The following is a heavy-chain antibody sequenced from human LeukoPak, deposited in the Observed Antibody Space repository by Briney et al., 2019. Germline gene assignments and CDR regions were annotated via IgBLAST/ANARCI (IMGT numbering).Heavy chain of an antibody. D-gene: IGHD3-9*01. Sequence: GGSLRLSCAASGFSFSDHYMDWVRQAPGKGLEWVARSRNKAQSYTTVYAESVKARFTISRDDSKKLLFLQMNSLKTEDTAVYYCTTAARKYYDILTVDYWGQGTLVTVSS. CDR2: SRNKAQSYTT. J-gene: IGHJ4*02. CDR3: TTAARKYYDILTVDY. V-gene: IGHV3-72*01. CDR1: GFSFSDHY.